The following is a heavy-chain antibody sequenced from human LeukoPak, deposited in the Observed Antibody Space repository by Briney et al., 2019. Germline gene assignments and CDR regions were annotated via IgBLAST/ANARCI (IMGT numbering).Heavy chain of an antibody. CDR1: GYSISSGYY. J-gene: IGHJ4*02. Sequence: PSETLSLTCTVSGYSISSGYYWGWIRQPPGKGLEWIGSIYHSGGTYYNPSLKSRVTISVDTSKNQFSLKLSSVTAADTAVYYCARDYSSGYYVDYWGQGTLVTVSS. CDR3: ARDYSSGYYVDY. D-gene: IGHD3-22*01. V-gene: IGHV4-38-2*02. CDR2: IYHSGGT.